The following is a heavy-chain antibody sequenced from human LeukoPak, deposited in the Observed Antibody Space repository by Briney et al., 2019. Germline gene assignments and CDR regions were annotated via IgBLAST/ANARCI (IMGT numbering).Heavy chain of an antibody. D-gene: IGHD3-16*01. Sequence: GGSLRLSCAASGFTFSSYGMNWVRQAPGKGLEWVSYISSSSSTIYYADSVKGRFTVSRDYAKNTLYLQMNSLRAEDTAVYYCARGGFYYSYGMDVWGQGTTVTVSS. J-gene: IGHJ6*02. CDR3: ARGGFYYSYGMDV. CDR1: GFTFSSYG. CDR2: ISSSSSTI. V-gene: IGHV3-48*04.